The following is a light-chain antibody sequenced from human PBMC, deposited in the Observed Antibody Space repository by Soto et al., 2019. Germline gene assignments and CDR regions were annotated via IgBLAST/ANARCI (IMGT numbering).Light chain of an antibody. CDR2: DDN. V-gene: IGLV1-51*01. CDR1: GSNIGNNF. CDR3: GTWDNSLSVVV. J-gene: IGLJ3*02. Sequence: QSVLTQPPSVSAAPGQKVTMSCSGSGSNIGNNFVSWYQQFPGTAPKLLIYDDNKRPTGIPDRFSASKSGTSATLGITGLQTGDEADYYCGTWDNSLSVVVFGGGTKLTDL.